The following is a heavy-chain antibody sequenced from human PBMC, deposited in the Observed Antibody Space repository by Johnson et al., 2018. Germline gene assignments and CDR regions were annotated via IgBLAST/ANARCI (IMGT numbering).Heavy chain of an antibody. CDR2: IWFDGNNK. J-gene: IGHJ6*02. CDR1: GFTFSNYG. D-gene: IGHD2-8*02. Sequence: QLVESGGGVVPPGRTLRLSCAASGFTFSNYGMHWVRQAPGKGLEWVALIWFDGNNKYYGESVKGRFTISRENSKDTLYLQMNSLTADDTAVYYWARGVRTASELDVYWSYYYYSMDVWGQGTTVTVSS. V-gene: IGHV3-33*01. CDR3: ARGVRTASELDVYWSYYYYSMDV.